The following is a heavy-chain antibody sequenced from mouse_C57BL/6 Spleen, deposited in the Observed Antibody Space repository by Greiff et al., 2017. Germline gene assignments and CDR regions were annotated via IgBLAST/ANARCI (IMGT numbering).Heavy chain of an antibody. J-gene: IGHJ4*01. D-gene: IGHD1-1*01. CDR2: IYPGDGDT. CDR1: GYAFSSSW. Sequence: QVQLQQPGPELVKPGASVKISCKASGYAFSSSWMNWVKQRPGKGLEWIGRIYPGDGDTNYNGKFKGKATLTADKSSSTAYLQLSSLTSEDSAVYFCANPYYYGSSLYAMDYWGQGTSVTVSS. CDR3: ANPYYYGSSLYAMDY. V-gene: IGHV1-82*01.